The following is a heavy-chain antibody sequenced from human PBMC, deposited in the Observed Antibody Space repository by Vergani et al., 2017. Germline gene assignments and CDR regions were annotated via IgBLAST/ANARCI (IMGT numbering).Heavy chain of an antibody. D-gene: IGHD3-22*01. CDR2: ISAYNGNT. CDR3: ARASFVYDSSGYNEGYDY. Sequence: QVQLVQSGAEVKKPGASVKVSCKASGYTFTSYYMHWVRQAPGQGLEWMGWISAYNGNTNYAQKLQGRVTMTTDTSTSTAYMELRSLRSDDTAVYYCARASFVYDSSGYNEGYDYWGQGTLVTVSS. J-gene: IGHJ4*02. V-gene: IGHV1-18*04. CDR1: GYTFTSYY.